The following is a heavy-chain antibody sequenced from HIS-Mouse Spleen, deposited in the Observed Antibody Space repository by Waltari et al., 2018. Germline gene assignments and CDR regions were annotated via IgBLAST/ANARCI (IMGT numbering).Heavy chain of an antibody. V-gene: IGHV4-39*07. CDR2: IHYSGST. Sequence: QLQLQESCSGLVTPSETLSLPCTVSGGSISSSSYYWDWIRQPPGKGQEWIGSIHYSGSTYYNPSLKSRVTISVDTSKNQFSLKLSSVTAADTAVYYCAREIPYSSSWYDWYFDLWGRGTLVTVSS. CDR3: AREIPYSSSWYDWYFDL. J-gene: IGHJ2*01. D-gene: IGHD6-13*01. CDR1: GGSISSSSYY.